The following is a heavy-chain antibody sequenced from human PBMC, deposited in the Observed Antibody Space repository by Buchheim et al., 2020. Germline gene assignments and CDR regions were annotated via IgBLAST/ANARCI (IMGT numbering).Heavy chain of an antibody. CDR1: GGSVSSGSYY. J-gene: IGHJ4*02. CDR3: AREGLGYCSSTSCYGNFDY. Sequence: QVQLQESGPGLVKPSETLSLTCTVSGGSVSSGSYYWSWIRQPPGKGLEWIGYIFYSGSTNYNPSLKSRVTISVDTSKNQFSLKLSSVTAADTAVYYCAREGLGYCSSTSCYGNFDYWGQGTL. V-gene: IGHV4-61*01. D-gene: IGHD2-2*01. CDR2: IFYSGST.